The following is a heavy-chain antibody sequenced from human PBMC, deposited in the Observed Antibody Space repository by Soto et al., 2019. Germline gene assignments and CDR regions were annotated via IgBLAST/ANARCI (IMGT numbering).Heavy chain of an antibody. CDR1: ESTFGDYA. D-gene: IGHD2-2*01. Sequence: EVQLVESGGGLVQPGRSLRLSCAASESTFGDYAMHWVRQAPGKGLEWVSGISSTTGSIGYADSVKGRFTISRDNAKNSLYLQMNSLRPADTALYYCAKGVSTSSLRDGFDIWGQGTMVNVSS. CDR2: ISSTTGSI. J-gene: IGHJ3*02. CDR3: AKGVSTSSLRDGFDI. V-gene: IGHV3-9*01.